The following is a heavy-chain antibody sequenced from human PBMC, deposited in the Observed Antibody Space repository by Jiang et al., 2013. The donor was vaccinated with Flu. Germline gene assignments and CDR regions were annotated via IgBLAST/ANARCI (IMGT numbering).Heavy chain of an antibody. V-gene: IGHV4-61*01. CDR1: GDSVSSSSYY. J-gene: IGHJ4*02. CDR3: ARYFDH. CDR2: IYNTGST. Sequence: GPGLVKPSETLSLTCTASGDSVSSSSYYWSWIRQPPGKGLEWIGYIYNTGSTNYNPSLKSRVTISVDTSKNQFSLKLSSVTAADTAVYYCARYFDHWGQGNPGHRLL.